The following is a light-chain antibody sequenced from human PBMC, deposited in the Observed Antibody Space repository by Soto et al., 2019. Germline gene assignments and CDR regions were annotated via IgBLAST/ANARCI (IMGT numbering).Light chain of an antibody. V-gene: IGKV1-5*01. Sequence: IQMTQSPSTLSASVGDRVTITCRASHNIERWMAWYQQKPGKAPSLLIFDASTLHSGVPSRFSGSGSGTDFTLTISSLQPDDFATYYCQQRSNWPPSWTFGQGTKVDIK. CDR1: HNIERW. J-gene: IGKJ1*01. CDR3: QQRSNWPPSWT. CDR2: DAS.